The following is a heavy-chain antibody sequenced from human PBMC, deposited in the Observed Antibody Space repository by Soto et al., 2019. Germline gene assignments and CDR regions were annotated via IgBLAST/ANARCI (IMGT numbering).Heavy chain of an antibody. CDR1: GFTVSSNY. CDR3: ARDLLRYFDWFLSPAMVTGSWFDP. D-gene: IGHD3-9*01. CDR2: LYSAGIT. V-gene: IGHV3-53*01. J-gene: IGHJ5*02. Sequence: GGSLRLSCAASGFTVSSNYMSWVRQAPGKGLEWVSVLYSAGITYYVESVKGRFTISRDSSKNTLYLQMNSLRAEDTAVYYCARDLLRYFDWFLSPAMVTGSWFDPWGQGT.